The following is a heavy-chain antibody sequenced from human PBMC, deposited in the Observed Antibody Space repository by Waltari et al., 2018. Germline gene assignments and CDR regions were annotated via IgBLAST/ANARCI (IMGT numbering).Heavy chain of an antibody. V-gene: IGHV1-69*05. Sequence: QVQLVQSGAEVKKPGSSVKVSCKASGGTFSSYVISWVRQAPGQGLEWMGGIIPIFGTANYAQKLQGRVTMTTDTSTSTAYMELRSLRSDDTAVYYCARDSSGYPDYWGQGTLVTVSS. CDR1: GGTFSSYV. D-gene: IGHD3-22*01. CDR3: ARDSSGYPDY. CDR2: IIPIFGTA. J-gene: IGHJ4*02.